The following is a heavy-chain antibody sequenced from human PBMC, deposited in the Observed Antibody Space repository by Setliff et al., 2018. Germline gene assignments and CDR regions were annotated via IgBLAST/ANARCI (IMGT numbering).Heavy chain of an antibody. Sequence: PGGSLRLSCAASGFTFSSYWMSWVRQAPGKGLEWVANIKQDGSEKYYVDSVKGRFTISRDNAKNTLYLQMNSLRAEDTAVYYCTRTGVRGATTSRYSDLWGRGTLVTVSS. D-gene: IGHD1-26*01. CDR3: TRTGVRGATTSRYSDL. CDR2: IKQDGSEK. CDR1: GFTFSSYW. J-gene: IGHJ2*01. V-gene: IGHV3-7*01.